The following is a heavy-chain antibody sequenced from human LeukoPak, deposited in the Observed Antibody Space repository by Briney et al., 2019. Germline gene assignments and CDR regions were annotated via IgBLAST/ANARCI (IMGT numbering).Heavy chain of an antibody. V-gene: IGHV3-30*18. D-gene: IGHD2-21*02. Sequence: PGGSLRLSCAASGFTFSSYGMHWVRQAPGKGLEWVAVISYDGSNKYYADSVKGRFTISRDNSKNTLYLQMNSLRAEDTAVYYCAKDRSYYCGGDCHDIDHWGQGTLVTVSS. J-gene: IGHJ4*02. CDR1: GFTFSSYG. CDR3: AKDRSYYCGGDCHDIDH. CDR2: ISYDGSNK.